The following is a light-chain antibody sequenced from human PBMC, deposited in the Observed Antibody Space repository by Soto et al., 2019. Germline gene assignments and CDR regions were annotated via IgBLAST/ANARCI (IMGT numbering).Light chain of an antibody. CDR3: QQYDSSPYT. Sequence: EIVLTQSPGTLPMSPGERATLSCRASQSVSRNYLAWYQKKPGQAPRLLIYGASNRATGIPDRFSGSGSGTDFTLTISRLEREDFAVYNCQQYDSSPYTFGQGTKVDIK. V-gene: IGKV3-20*01. CDR1: QSVSRNY. J-gene: IGKJ2*01. CDR2: GAS.